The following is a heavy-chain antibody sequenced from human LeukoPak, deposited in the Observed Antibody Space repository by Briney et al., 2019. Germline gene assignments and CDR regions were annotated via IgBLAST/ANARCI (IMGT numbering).Heavy chain of an antibody. CDR3: AKDIEMATTN. D-gene: IGHD5-24*01. Sequence: GASLRLSCAASGFTFSSYAMSWVRQAPGKGLEWVSAISGSGGSTYYADSVKGRFTISGDNSKNTLYLQMNSLRAEDTAVYYCAKDIEMATTNWGQGTLVTVSS. J-gene: IGHJ4*02. V-gene: IGHV3-23*01. CDR1: GFTFSSYA. CDR2: ISGSGGST.